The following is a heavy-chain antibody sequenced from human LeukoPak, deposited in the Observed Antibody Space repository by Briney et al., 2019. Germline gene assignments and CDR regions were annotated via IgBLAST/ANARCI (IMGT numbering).Heavy chain of an antibody. CDR2: ISYSGTI. V-gene: IGHV4-39*01. Sequence: SETLSLTCTVSGGSITSSSYYWGWIRQPPGKGLEWIGSISYSGTIYFKPSLNSRVTISVDTSKNQFSLNLSSVTAADTAVYYCARQAYYYDSSGYCYHFDYWGQGILVTVSS. J-gene: IGHJ4*02. D-gene: IGHD3-22*01. CDR3: ARQAYYYDSSGYCYHFDY. CDR1: GGSITSSSYY.